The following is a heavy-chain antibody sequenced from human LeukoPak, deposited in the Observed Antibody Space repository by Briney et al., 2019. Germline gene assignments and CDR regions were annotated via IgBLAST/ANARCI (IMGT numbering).Heavy chain of an antibody. J-gene: IGHJ4*02. V-gene: IGHV3-23*01. D-gene: IGHD2-15*01. CDR1: GFTFSSYA. Sequence: GGSLRLSCAASGFTFSSYAMSWVRQAPGKGLEWVSAISGSGGSTYYADSVKGRFTISRDNSKNTLYLQMNSLRAEDTAVYFCAKPKEDRYVFDHWGQGTLVTVSS. CDR3: AKPKEDRYVFDH. CDR2: ISGSGGST.